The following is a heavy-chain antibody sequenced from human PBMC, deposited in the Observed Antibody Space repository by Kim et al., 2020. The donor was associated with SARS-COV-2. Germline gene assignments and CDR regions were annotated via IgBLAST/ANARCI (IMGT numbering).Heavy chain of an antibody. D-gene: IGHD3-22*01. V-gene: IGHV4-34*01. CDR1: GGSFSGYY. J-gene: IGHJ4*01. Sequence: SETLSLTCAVYGGSFSGYYWSWIRQPPGKGLEWIGEINHSGSTNYNPSLKSRVTISVDTSKNQFSLKLSSVTAADTAVYYCARATYYYDSSGYYCTFDY. CDR2: INHSGST. CDR3: ARATYYYDSSGYYCTFDY.